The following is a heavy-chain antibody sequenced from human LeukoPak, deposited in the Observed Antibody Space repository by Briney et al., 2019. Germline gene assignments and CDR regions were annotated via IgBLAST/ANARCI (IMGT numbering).Heavy chain of an antibody. D-gene: IGHD6-19*01. Sequence: SETLSLTCTVSGGSISSGGYYWSWIRQPPGKGLEWIGYIYHSGSTYYNPSLKSRVTISVDRSKNQFSLKLSSVTAADTAVYYCARGGYSSPSRFDPWGQGTLVTVSS. J-gene: IGHJ5*02. CDR1: GGSISSGGYY. V-gene: IGHV4-30-2*01. CDR3: ARGGYSSPSRFDP. CDR2: IYHSGST.